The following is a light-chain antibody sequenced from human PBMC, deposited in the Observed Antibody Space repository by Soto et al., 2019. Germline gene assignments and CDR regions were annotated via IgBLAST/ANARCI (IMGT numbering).Light chain of an antibody. CDR3: QQSYSTLIT. CDR1: QSISSW. V-gene: IGKV1-39*01. Sequence: DIHMTQSPSTLSASVGDRVTITCRASQSISSWLAWYQQKPGKAPKLLIYAASSLQSGVPSRFSGSGSGTDFTLTISSLQPEDFATYYCQQSYSTLITFGQGTRLEIK. J-gene: IGKJ5*01. CDR2: AAS.